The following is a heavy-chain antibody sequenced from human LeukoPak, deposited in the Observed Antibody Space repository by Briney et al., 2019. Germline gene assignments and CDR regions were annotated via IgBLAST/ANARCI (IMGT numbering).Heavy chain of an antibody. V-gene: IGHV3-21*01. CDR2: ISSSSSYT. J-gene: IGHJ4*02. D-gene: IGHD6-19*01. Sequence: GGSLRLSCAASGFTFSSYSMNWVRQAPGKGLEWVSSISSSSSYTYYADSVKGRFTISRDNAKNSLYLQMNSLRAEDTAVYYCAREDEYSSGLLDYWGQGTLVTVSS. CDR1: GFTFSSYS. CDR3: AREDEYSSGLLDY.